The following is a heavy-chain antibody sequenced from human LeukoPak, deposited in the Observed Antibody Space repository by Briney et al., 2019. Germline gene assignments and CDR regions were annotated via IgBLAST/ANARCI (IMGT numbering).Heavy chain of an antibody. CDR2: IYSGGST. V-gene: IGHV3-66*01. D-gene: IGHD6-19*01. CDR3: ARYLSGWYYFDY. CDR1: GFTFSGYG. Sequence: HPGGSLRLSCAASGFTFSGYGMHWVRQAPGKGLEWVSVIYSGGSTYYADSVKGRFTISRDNSKNTLYLQMNSLRDEDTAVYYCARYLSGWYYFDYWGQGTLVTVSS. J-gene: IGHJ4*02.